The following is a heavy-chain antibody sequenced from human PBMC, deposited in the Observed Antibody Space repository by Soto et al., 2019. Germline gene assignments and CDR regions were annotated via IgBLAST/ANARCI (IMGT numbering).Heavy chain of an antibody. CDR2: ISPYYGKS. CDR3: ARDLLAVAGTIDS. CDR1: GYTFRSYG. D-gene: IGHD6-19*01. Sequence: QVQLVQSGPEVRRPGTSLKVACKPSGYTFRSYGISWVRQAPGQGLEWMGWISPYYGKSNYAQKFQDRMTMTTDPSTSTAFMELKSLKSNDTAMYYCARDLLAVAGTIDSWGQGTLISVSS. V-gene: IGHV1-18*01. J-gene: IGHJ4*02.